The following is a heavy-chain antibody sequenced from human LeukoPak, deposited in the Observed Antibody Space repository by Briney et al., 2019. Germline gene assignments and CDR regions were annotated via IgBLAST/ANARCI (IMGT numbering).Heavy chain of an antibody. Sequence: SETLSLTCTVSGYSISSGYYWGWIRQPPGKGLEWIGSIYHSGSTYYNPSLKSRVTISVDTSKNQFSLKLSSVTAADTAVYYCASYSGYDLYYYYMDVWGKGTTVTVSS. CDR1: GYSISSGYY. CDR2: IYHSGST. V-gene: IGHV4-38-2*02. CDR3: ASYSGYDLYYYYMDV. D-gene: IGHD5-12*01. J-gene: IGHJ6*03.